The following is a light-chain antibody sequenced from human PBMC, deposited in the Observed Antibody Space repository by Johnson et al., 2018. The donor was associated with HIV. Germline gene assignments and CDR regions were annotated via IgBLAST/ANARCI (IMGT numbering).Light chain of an antibody. CDR2: KNN. Sequence: QSVLTQPPSVSAAPGQRVTISCSGTSSTFGNSYISWYQLLPGSPPKLLIFKNNERPSGIPDRFSGSKSGTSATLDITGLQTGDEADYYCATWDTSLIAGGVFGTVTKVTVL. CDR1: SSTFGNSY. J-gene: IGLJ1*01. CDR3: ATWDTSLIAGGV. V-gene: IGLV1-51*02.